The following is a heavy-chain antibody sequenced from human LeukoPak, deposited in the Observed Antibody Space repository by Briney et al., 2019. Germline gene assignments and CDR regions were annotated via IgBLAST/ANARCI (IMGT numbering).Heavy chain of an antibody. Sequence: GSLRLSCAASGFTSSSYAMSWVRQAPGKGLEWIGYIYYDGDPNYKDGSTYYNPSLKSRVTISVDTSKNQFSLKFSSVTTADTAMYYCVRNGGLYGDYPWFDPWGQGILVTVSS. V-gene: IGHV4-59*01. J-gene: IGHJ5*02. CDR2: IYYDGDPNYKDGST. CDR3: VRNGGLYGDYPWFDP. D-gene: IGHD4-17*01. CDR1: GFTSSSYA.